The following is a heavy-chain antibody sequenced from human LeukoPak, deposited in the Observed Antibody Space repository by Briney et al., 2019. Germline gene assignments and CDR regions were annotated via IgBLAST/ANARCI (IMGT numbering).Heavy chain of an antibody. CDR1: GYTFTSYG. D-gene: IGHD2-21*01. Sequence: ASVKVSCKATGYTFTSYGITWVRQAPGQGLEWMGWISAYNGNTNYAQKFQGRVTMTTDTSTSTAYMELRSLRSDDTAVYYCARGGHIVVVIAAMDVWGKGTTVTVSS. J-gene: IGHJ6*03. CDR3: ARGGHIVVVIAAMDV. V-gene: IGHV1-18*01. CDR2: ISAYNGNT.